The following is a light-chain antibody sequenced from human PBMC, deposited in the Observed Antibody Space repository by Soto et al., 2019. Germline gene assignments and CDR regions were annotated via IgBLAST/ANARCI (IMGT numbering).Light chain of an antibody. CDR1: QSLLHSNGYNY. J-gene: IGKJ3*01. CDR3: MQALQTPLFT. CDR2: LGS. V-gene: IGKV2-28*01. Sequence: DIVMTQSPLSLPVTPGEPASISCRSSQSLLHSNGYNYLDWYLQKPGQSPQLLIYLGSNRASGVPDMFSGRGSVTDFTLKISRVESEDFWVYYCMQALQTPLFTFGPGKKVDIK.